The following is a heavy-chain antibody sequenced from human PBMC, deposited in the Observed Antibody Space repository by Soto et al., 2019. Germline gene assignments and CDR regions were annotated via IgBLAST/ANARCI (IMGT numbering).Heavy chain of an antibody. CDR1: GGSISSSNYY. CDR2: IYYSGST. V-gene: IGHV4-39*01. Sequence: PSETLSLTCTVSGGSISSSNYYWGWIRQPPGKGLEWIGSIYYSGSTYYNPSLKSRVTISVDTSKNQFSLKLSSVTAADTAVYYCVRVGYCTNGVCNFDYWGQGTLVTVS. CDR3: VRVGYCTNGVCNFDY. J-gene: IGHJ4*02. D-gene: IGHD2-8*01.